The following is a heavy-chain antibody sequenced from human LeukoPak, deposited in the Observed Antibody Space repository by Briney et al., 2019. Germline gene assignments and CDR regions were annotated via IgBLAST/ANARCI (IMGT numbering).Heavy chain of an antibody. CDR3: GKTTAGYSSGQKPAWPVDY. Sequence: GESLRLSCEASGFTFGSFAMYWVRQAPGKGLDWIAGIFGSGGSPHYADSVKGRFTISRDNSKNTVYLQINSLRAEDTAVYYCGKTTAGYSSGQKPAWPVDYWGQGTLVTVSS. CDR2: IFGSGGSP. V-gene: IGHV3-23*01. J-gene: IGHJ4*02. D-gene: IGHD5-18*01. CDR1: GFTFGSFA.